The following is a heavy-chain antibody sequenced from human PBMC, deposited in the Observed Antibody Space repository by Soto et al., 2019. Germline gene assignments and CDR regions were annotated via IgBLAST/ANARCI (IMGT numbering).Heavy chain of an antibody. CDR2: INNDGSST. D-gene: IGHD4-4*01. J-gene: IGHJ4*02. V-gene: IGHV3-74*01. Sequence: EVHLVESGGGLVQPGGSLRLSCAVSGFTLSNYVMHWVRQAPGKGLVWVSRINNDGSSTTYADSVKGRFTVSRDNVKNTIYLQMNSLRADDSAVYYCARDPGHSNVILEYWGQGSPVTVSS. CDR1: GFTLSNYV. CDR3: ARDPGHSNVILEY.